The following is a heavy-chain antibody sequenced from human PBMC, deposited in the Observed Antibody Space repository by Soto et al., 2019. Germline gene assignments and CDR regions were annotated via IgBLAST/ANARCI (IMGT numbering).Heavy chain of an antibody. CDR3: AKDFHALPTIFGVAPEFVSFDI. CDR1: GFTFSSYG. D-gene: IGHD3-3*01. Sequence: GGSLRLSCAASGFTFSSYGMSWVRQAPGKGLEWVSAISGSGGSTYYADSVKGRFTISRDNSKNTLYLQMNSLRAEDTAVYYCAKDFHALPTIFGVAPEFVSFDIWGQGTMVTVSS. V-gene: IGHV3-23*01. CDR2: ISGSGGST. J-gene: IGHJ3*02.